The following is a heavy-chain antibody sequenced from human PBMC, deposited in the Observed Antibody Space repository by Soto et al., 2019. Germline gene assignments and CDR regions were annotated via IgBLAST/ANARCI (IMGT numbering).Heavy chain of an antibody. CDR3: ARPSALYGDYFFDY. J-gene: IGHJ4*02. V-gene: IGHV4-39*01. CDR1: GGSISSSSYY. CDR2: IYYSGST. Sequence: QLQLQESGPGLVKPSETLSLTCTVSGGSISSSSYYWGWIRQPPGKGLEWIGSIYYSGSTYYNPSLKSRVTISVDTSKNPFSLKLSSVTAADTAVYYCARPSALYGDYFFDYWGQGTLVTVSS. D-gene: IGHD4-17*01.